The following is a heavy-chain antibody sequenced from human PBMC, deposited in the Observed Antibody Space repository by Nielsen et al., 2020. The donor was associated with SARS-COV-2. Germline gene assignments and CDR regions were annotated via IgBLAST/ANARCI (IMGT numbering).Heavy chain of an antibody. CDR1: GFTFSSYA. D-gene: IGHD5-12*01. Sequence: GESLKISCAASGFTFSSYAMHWVRQAPGKGLEWVAVISYDGSNKYYADSVKGRFTISRDNSKNTLYLQMNSLRAEDTAVYYCARDLAIVAPKKRHYYYGMDVWGQGTTVTVSS. V-gene: IGHV3-30*04. J-gene: IGHJ6*02. CDR2: ISYDGSNK. CDR3: ARDLAIVAPKKRHYYYGMDV.